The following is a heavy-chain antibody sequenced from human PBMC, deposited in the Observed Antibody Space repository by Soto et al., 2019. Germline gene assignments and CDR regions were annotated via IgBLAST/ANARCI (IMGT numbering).Heavy chain of an antibody. CDR2: IYYSGST. V-gene: IGHV4-31*03. Sequence: SETLSLTCTVSGGSISSGGYYWSWIRQHPGKGLEWIGYIYYSGSTYYNPSLKSRVTISVDTSKNQFSLKLSSVTAADTAVYYCARGEDYGMDVWGQGTTVTVSS. J-gene: IGHJ6*02. CDR3: ARGEDYGMDV. D-gene: IGHD1-26*01. CDR1: GGSISSGGYY.